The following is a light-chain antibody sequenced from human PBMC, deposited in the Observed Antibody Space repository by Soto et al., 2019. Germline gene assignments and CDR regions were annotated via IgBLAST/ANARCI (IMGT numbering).Light chain of an antibody. CDR2: SNN. J-gene: IGLJ2*01. Sequence: QSVLTQPPSASGTPGQRVTISCSGGSSNIGSNTVNWYQQLPGTAPNLLIYSNNQRPSGVPDRFSGSKPGTSASLAISGLQSEDEADYYCAAWDDSLNAVVFGGGTKLTVL. V-gene: IGLV1-44*01. CDR1: SSNIGSNT. CDR3: AAWDDSLNAVV.